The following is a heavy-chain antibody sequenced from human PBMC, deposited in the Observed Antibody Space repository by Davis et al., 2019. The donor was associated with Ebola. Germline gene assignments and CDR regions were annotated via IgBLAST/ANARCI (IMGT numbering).Heavy chain of an antibody. V-gene: IGHV1-3*01. J-gene: IGHJ4*02. Sequence: AASVKVSCKASGYTFTSYAMHWVRQAPGQRLEWMGWINAGNGNTKYSQKFQGRVTMTTDTSTSTAYMELRSLRSDDTAVYYCARDLGGITMVRGVLDYWGQGTLVAVSS. CDR1: GYTFTSYA. CDR3: ARDLGGITMVRGVLDY. CDR2: INAGNGNT. D-gene: IGHD3-10*01.